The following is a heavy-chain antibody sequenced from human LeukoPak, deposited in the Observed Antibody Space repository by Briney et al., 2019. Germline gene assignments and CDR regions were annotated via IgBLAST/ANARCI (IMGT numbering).Heavy chain of an antibody. CDR3: ARGGVTNYYGSGSYCDY. CDR1: GYTFTSYY. Sequence: ASVKVSCKASGYTFTSYYMHWVRQAPGKGLEWMGGFDPEDGETIYAQKFQGRVTMTEDTSTDTAYMELSSLRSEDTAVYYCARGGVTNYYGSGSYCDYWGQGTLVTVSS. D-gene: IGHD3-10*01. V-gene: IGHV1-24*01. J-gene: IGHJ4*02. CDR2: FDPEDGET.